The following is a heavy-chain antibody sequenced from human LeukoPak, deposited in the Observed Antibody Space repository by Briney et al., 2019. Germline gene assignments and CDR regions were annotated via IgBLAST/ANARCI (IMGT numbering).Heavy chain of an antibody. CDR2: IKQDGSEK. CDR3: ARAPYYYDSSGYYYANWFDP. V-gene: IGHV3-7*01. Sequence: GGSLRLSCAASGFSFNTYWMSWVRQAPGKGLEWLANIKQDGSEKYYVDSVKGRFTISRDNAKHSLYLQMNSLRAEVTAVYYCARAPYYYDSSGYYYANWFDPWGQGTLVTVSS. CDR1: GFSFNTYW. D-gene: IGHD3-22*01. J-gene: IGHJ5*02.